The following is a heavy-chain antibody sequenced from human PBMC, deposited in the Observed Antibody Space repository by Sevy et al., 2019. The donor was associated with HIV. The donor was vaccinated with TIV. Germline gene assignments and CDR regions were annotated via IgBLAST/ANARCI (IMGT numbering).Heavy chain of an antibody. CDR2: IYYSGST. CDR3: ARDGGDHDYYYYYGMDV. D-gene: IGHD4-17*01. V-gene: IGHV4-59*01. Sequence: GSLRLSCTVSGGSISSYYWSWIRQPPGKGLEWIGYIYYSGSTNYNPSLKSRVTISVDTPKNQFSLKLSSVTAADTAVYYCARDGGDHDYYYYYGMDVWGQGTTVTVSS. J-gene: IGHJ6*02. CDR1: GGSISSYY.